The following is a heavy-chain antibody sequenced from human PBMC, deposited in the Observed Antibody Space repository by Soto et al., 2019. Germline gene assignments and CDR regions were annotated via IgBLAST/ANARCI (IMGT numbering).Heavy chain of an antibody. J-gene: IGHJ4*02. CDR1: GFTFSSYT. D-gene: IGHD1-20*01. V-gene: IGHV3-23*01. Sequence: EVQLLESGGGLVQPGGSLRLSCAASGFTFSSYTMSWVRRAPGKGLEWISAVSGSGGSTYYADSVKGRFTISRDNSKDTLYLQMNTLRAEDTAVYYCAKPPDYNWNDYWGQGTLVTVSS. CDR3: AKPPDYNWNDY. CDR2: VSGSGGST.